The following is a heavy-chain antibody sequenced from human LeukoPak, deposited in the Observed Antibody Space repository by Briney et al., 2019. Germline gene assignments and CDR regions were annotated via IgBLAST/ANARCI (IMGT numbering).Heavy chain of an antibody. J-gene: IGHJ6*02. V-gene: IGHV1-69*13. CDR3: ARVPSESAIWYYYYGMDV. D-gene: IGHD3-16*01. CDR2: IIPIFGTA. CDR1: GGTFISYA. Sequence: SVKVSCKASGGTFISYAINWVRQAPGQGLEWMGGIIPIFGTANYAQKFQGRVTITADESTSTAYMELSSLRSEDTAVYYCARVPSESAIWYYYYGMDVWGQGTTVTVSS.